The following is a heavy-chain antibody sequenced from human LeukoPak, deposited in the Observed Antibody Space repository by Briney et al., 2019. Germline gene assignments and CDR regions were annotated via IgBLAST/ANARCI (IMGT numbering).Heavy chain of an antibody. Sequence: GGSLRLSCVASGFTFSSYGMHWVRQAPGKGLEWVAVIWYDGSNKYYADSVKGRFTISRDNSKNTRYLQMNSLRAEDTAVYYCARDLSSGNVLRYFDWLPRDYYGMDVWGQGTTVTVSS. V-gene: IGHV3-33*01. D-gene: IGHD3-9*01. CDR3: ARDLSSGNVLRYFDWLPRDYYGMDV. CDR2: IWYDGSNK. CDR1: GFTFSSYG. J-gene: IGHJ6*02.